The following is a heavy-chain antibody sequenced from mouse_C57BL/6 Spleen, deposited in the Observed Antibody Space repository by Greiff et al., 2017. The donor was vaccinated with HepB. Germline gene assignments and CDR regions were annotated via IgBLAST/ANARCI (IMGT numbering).Heavy chain of an antibody. J-gene: IGHJ4*01. CDR2: IYPGSGST. D-gene: IGHD2-1*01. Sequence: QVQLQQSGAELVKPGASVKMSCKASGYTFTSYWITWVKQRPGQGLEWIGDIYPGSGSTNYNEKFKSKATLTVDTSSSTAYMQLSSLTSEDSAVYYCAREGIYYGNYGEAMDYWGQGTSVTVSS. CDR3: AREGIYYGNYGEAMDY. CDR1: GYTFTSYW. V-gene: IGHV1-55*01.